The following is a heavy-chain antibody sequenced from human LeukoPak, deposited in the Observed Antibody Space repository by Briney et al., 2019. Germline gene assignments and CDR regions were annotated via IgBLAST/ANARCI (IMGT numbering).Heavy chain of an antibody. Sequence: GGSLRLSCAASGFTFSSYEMNWVRQAPGKGLEWVSYISSSGSTIYYADSVKGRFTISRDNAKNSLCLQMNSLRAEDTAVYYCARDGERDYGDSNGAFDIWGQGTMVTVSS. D-gene: IGHD4-17*01. V-gene: IGHV3-48*03. CDR2: ISSSGSTI. CDR1: GFTFSSYE. J-gene: IGHJ3*02. CDR3: ARDGERDYGDSNGAFDI.